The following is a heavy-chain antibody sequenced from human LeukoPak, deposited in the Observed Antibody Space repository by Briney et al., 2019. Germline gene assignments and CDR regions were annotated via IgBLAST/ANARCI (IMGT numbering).Heavy chain of an antibody. CDR2: ISSSSNTI. CDR3: ARGTQRAFDI. J-gene: IGHJ3*02. Sequence: GGSLRLSCVPSGFTFSSYSMHWVRQAPGKGLEWVSYISSSSNTIYYADSVKGRFTISRDNAKNSLYLQMNSLRDEGSAVYYCARGTQRAFDIWGQGTMVTVSS. D-gene: IGHD2-2*01. CDR1: GFTFSSYS. V-gene: IGHV3-48*02.